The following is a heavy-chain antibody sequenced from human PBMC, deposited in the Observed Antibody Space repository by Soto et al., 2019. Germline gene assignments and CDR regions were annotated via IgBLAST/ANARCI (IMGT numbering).Heavy chain of an antibody. J-gene: IGHJ4*02. V-gene: IGHV3-53*01. CDR3: HGYGY. Sequence: EVQLVESGGGLIQPRGSLRLSCAVSGFTVRANYMSWVRQAPGKGLEWVSVIYSGGTTYYADSVKGRFIISRDISKNTLYLQMNILRAEDTAVYYCHGYGYWGQGTLVTVSS. CDR2: IYSGGTT. D-gene: IGHD5-12*01. CDR1: GFTVRANY.